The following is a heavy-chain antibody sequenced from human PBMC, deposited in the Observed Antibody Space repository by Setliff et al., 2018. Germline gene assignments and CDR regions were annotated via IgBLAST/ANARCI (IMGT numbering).Heavy chain of an antibody. J-gene: IGHJ3*02. Sequence: SETLSLTCTVSGGSISSGSDFWNWIRQPAGKGLEWIGHIYTNGGTDYSPSLKSRVTISLDTSKNQFSLKLSSVTAADTAVYYCARRGRGAGRRTDAFDIWGQGTMVTVSS. D-gene: IGHD3-16*01. V-gene: IGHV4-61*09. CDR1: GGSISSGSDF. CDR2: IYTNGGT. CDR3: ARRGRGAGRRTDAFDI.